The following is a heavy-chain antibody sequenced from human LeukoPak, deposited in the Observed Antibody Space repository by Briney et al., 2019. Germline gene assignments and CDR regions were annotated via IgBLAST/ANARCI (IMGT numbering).Heavy chain of an antibody. J-gene: IGHJ4*02. CDR2: ISSSGSTI. V-gene: IGHV3-48*03. D-gene: IGHD3-10*01. CDR3: ARDYYGSGSSDY. Sequence: GGSLRLSCAASGFTFSSYEMNWVRQAPGKGLEWVSYISSSGSTIYYADSVKGRFTISRDNAENSLYLQMNSLRAEDTAVYYCARDYYGSGSSDYWGQGTLVTVSS. CDR1: GFTFSSYE.